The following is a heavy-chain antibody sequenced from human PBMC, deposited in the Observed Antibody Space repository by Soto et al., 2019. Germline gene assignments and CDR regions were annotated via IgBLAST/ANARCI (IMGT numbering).Heavy chain of an antibody. Sequence: PGGSLRLSCAASGFTFSSYWMHWVRQAPGKGLVWVSRINSDGSSTSYADSVKGRFTISRDNAKNTLYLQMNSLRAEDTAVYYCARGGEGPPTRAPFDYWGQGTLVTVSS. CDR2: INSDGSST. CDR1: GFTFSSYW. V-gene: IGHV3-74*01. CDR3: ARGGEGPPTRAPFDY. J-gene: IGHJ4*02.